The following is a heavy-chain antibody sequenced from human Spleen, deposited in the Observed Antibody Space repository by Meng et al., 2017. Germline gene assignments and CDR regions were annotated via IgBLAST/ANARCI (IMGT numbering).Heavy chain of an antibody. CDR3: ASWIYSCGWQ. J-gene: IGHJ4*02. D-gene: IGHD6-19*01. V-gene: IGHV4/OR15-8*02. Sequence: VQRRESGPGLVEPSGTLSLTCVVSGGSISSIDWGSWVRQPPGKGLEWIGEIYHGGDTNYNPSLKSRVTIAIDKSKNQFSLKLTSVTAADTAVYYCASWIYSCGWQWGQGALVTVSS. CDR2: IYHGGDT. CDR1: GGSISSIDW.